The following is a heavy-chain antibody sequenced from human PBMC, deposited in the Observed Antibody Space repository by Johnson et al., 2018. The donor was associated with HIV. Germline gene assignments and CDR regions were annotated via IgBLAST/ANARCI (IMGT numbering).Heavy chain of an antibody. CDR2: IYSGGST. J-gene: IGHJ3*02. CDR3: ARVMGATQVMGAFDI. Sequence: VQLVESGGGVVQPGRSLRLSCAASGFTVSSNYMSWVRQAPGKGLEWVSVIYSGGSTYYADSVKGRFTISRENAKNSLYLQMNSLRAEDTAVYYCARVMGATQVMGAFDIWGQGTMVTVSS. CDR1: GFTVSSNY. V-gene: IGHV3-66*02. D-gene: IGHD1-26*01.